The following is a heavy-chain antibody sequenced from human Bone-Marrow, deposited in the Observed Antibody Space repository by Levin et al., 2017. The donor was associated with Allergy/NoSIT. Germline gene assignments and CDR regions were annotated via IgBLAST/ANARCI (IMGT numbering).Heavy chain of an antibody. D-gene: IGHD6-13*01. J-gene: IGHJ2*01. V-gene: IGHV4-39*01. CDR3: ARRYSSSWQSTYFDL. CDR2: IHYSGTA. CDR1: FFSLLLLLSS. Sequence: SETLSLPFPFSFFSLLLLLSSFFFLLPPPGKVLEYIGSIHYSGTAYYNPSLKSRVTISVETSKNQFSLKLSSVTAADTAVYYCARRYSSSWQSTYFDLWGRGTLVTVSS.